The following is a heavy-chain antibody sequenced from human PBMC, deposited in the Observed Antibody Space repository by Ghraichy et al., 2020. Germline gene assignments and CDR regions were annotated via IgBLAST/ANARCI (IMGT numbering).Heavy chain of an antibody. Sequence: SETLSLTCTVSGGSISSYYWSWIRQPPGKGLEWIGYIYYSGSTNYNPSLKSRVTIPVDTSKNQFSLKLSSVTAADTAVYYCARHVPVAGTWTLDYWGQGTLVTVSS. D-gene: IGHD6-19*01. J-gene: IGHJ4*02. CDR1: GGSISSYY. CDR2: IYYSGST. CDR3: ARHVPVAGTWTLDY. V-gene: IGHV4-59*08.